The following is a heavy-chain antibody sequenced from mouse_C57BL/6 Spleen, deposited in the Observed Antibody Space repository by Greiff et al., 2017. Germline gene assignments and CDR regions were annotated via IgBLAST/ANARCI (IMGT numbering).Heavy chain of an antibody. CDR2: INPYNGGT. J-gene: IGHJ2*01. CDR1: GYTFTDYY. D-gene: IGHD2-1*01. V-gene: IGHV1-19*01. CDR3: ARGYYGNYAGY. Sequence: EVQLQQSGPVLVKPGASVKMSCKASGYTFTDYYMNWVKQSHGKSLEWIGVINPYNGGTSYNQKFKGKATLTVDKSSSTAYMELNSLTSEDSAVYYCARGYYGNYAGYWGQGTTLTVSS.